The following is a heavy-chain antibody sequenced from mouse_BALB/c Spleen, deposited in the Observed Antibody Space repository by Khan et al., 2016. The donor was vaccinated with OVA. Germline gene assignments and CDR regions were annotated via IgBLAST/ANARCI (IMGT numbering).Heavy chain of an antibody. J-gene: IGHJ4*01. V-gene: IGHV2-6-5*01. CDR1: GFSLSDYD. CDR2: IWSGGST. Sequence: VQLKESGPGLVAPSQNLSITCTVSGFSLSDYDVSWIRQHPGKGMEWLGVIWSGGSTYYNSALTSRLSLSKDKSESQVFFRMRSLHSDYTAMFYFAQCVWSYYYTLDYWGQGTSVTVSS. CDR3: AQCVWSYYYTLDY.